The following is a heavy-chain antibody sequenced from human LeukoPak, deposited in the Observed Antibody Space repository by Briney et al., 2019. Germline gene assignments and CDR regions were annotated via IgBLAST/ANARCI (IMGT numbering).Heavy chain of an antibody. CDR2: ITPSSSYI. J-gene: IGHJ4*02. CDR3: ASSSGRYID. CDR1: GFTFSSYS. V-gene: IGHV3-21*01. D-gene: IGHD6-19*01. Sequence: GESLKISCAASGFTFSSYSMNWVRQAPGKGLEWVSSITPSSSYIYYADSVKGRFTISRDNAKYSQYLQMNSLRVEDTAVYYCASSSGRYIDWGQGTLVTVSS.